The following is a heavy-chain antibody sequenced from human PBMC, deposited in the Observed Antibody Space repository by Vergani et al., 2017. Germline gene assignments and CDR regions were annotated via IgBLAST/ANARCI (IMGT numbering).Heavy chain of an antibody. J-gene: IGHJ5*02. CDR2: ISGSGSTI. V-gene: IGHV3-11*01. D-gene: IGHD6-6*01. CDR1: GFTFSGYY. Sequence: VQLLESGGGLVKPGGSLRLSCAASGFTFSGYYMSWIRQAPGKGLEWVSYISGSGSTIYYADSVKGRFTISRDNAKNSLYLQMNSLRAEDTAVYYCARDHPTIAARHWFDPWGQGTLVTVSS. CDR3: ARDHPTIAARHWFDP.